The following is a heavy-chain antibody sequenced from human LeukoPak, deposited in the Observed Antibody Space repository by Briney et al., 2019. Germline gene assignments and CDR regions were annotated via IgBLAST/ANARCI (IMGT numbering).Heavy chain of an antibody. CDR3: ASPYSGSYCGSCPLSY. D-gene: IGHD1-26*01. CDR1: GYTFTSYA. Sequence: GASVKVSCKASGYTFTSYAMLWVRQAPGQRLEWMGWINAGNGNTKYSQKFQGRVTITRDTSASTAYMELSSLRSEDTAVYYCASPYSGSYCGSCPLSYWGQGTLVTVSS. V-gene: IGHV1-3*01. CDR2: INAGNGNT. J-gene: IGHJ4*02.